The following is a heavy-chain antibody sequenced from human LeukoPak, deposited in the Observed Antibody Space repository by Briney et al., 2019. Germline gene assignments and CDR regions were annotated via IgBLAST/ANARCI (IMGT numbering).Heavy chain of an antibody. CDR2: INPNSGGT. CDR1: GYTFTGYY. J-gene: IGHJ3*02. V-gene: IGHV1-2*02. D-gene: IGHD2-2*01. CDR3: GREEGGIVVVQAAMGNAFDI. Sequence: SVKVSCKASGYTFTGYYMHWVRQAPGQGLEWMGWINPNSGGTNYAQKFQGRVTMTRDKSISTAYMELRRLRSDDTAVYYCGREEGGIVVVQAAMGNAFDIWGQGTMVTVSS.